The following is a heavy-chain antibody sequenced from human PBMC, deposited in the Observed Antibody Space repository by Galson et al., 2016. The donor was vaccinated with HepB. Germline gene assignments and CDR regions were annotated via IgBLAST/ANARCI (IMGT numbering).Heavy chain of an antibody. CDR2: ISGWNGNT. V-gene: IGHV1-18*01. CDR1: GYTFPSYS. D-gene: IGHD3-10*01. CDR3: VRNNPMTRGESYADY. Sequence: QSGAEVKKPGASVKVSCKASGYTFPSYSISWMRQVPGQGPEWMGWISGWNGNTNYAEKFQDRVTMTTDTPTSTAYMELRSLRSDDTAVYYCVRNNPMTRGESYADYWGQGTLVTVSS. J-gene: IGHJ4*02.